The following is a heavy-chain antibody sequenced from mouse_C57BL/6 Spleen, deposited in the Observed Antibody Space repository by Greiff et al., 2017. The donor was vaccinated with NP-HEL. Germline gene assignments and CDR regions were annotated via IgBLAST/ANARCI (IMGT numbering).Heavy chain of an antibody. V-gene: IGHV14-2*01. D-gene: IGHD4-1*02. Sequence: VQLKESGAELVKPGASVKLSCTASGFNIQDYYMHWVKQRTEQGLEWIGRIDPEDGETKYAPKFQGKATIPADTSSNTAYLQLSSLTSEDTAVYYCARSGDDLNWFYFDRWGQGTTLTVSS. CDR2: IDPEDGET. J-gene: IGHJ2*01. CDR3: ARSGDDLNWFYFDR. CDR1: GFNIQDYY.